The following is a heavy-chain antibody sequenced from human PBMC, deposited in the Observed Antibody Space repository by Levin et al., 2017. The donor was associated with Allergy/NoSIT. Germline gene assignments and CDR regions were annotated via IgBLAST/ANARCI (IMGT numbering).Heavy chain of an antibody. CDR1: GFSCNNAW. Sequence: GESLKISCEGSGFSCNNAWMAWVRQTPGKGLEWVGRIRSQNDGGTTDYAGPVKGRFIVSSDDSKKTVYRQMNGLKIEDTAVYFCVTEKPVAGTSWDYWGQGTLVTVSS. CDR2: IRSQNDGGTT. D-gene: IGHD6-19*01. V-gene: IGHV3-15*01. CDR3: VTEKPVAGTSWDY. J-gene: IGHJ4*02.